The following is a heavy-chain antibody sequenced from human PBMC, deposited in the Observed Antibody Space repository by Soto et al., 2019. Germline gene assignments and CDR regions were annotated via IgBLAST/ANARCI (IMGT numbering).Heavy chain of an antibody. CDR2: ISWNSGSI. D-gene: IGHD3-10*01. CDR1: GFTFEDYA. Sequence: EVQLVESGGGLVQPGRSLRLSCVASGFTFEDYAMYWVRQAPGKGLEWVSGISWNSGSIGYADSVKGRFTISRDNGKNSLYLQMNSLRVEDTALYYCARAPLGGSGSLDHWGQGTLVTVSS. V-gene: IGHV3-9*01. CDR3: ARAPLGGSGSLDH. J-gene: IGHJ4*02.